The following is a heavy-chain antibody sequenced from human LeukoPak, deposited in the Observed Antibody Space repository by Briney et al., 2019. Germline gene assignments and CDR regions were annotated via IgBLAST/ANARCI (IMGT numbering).Heavy chain of an antibody. CDR3: ARVRRDGYYFDS. CDR2: ISSDGTYR. Sequence: GGSLRLSCVVSGFTLKTFKMNWVRQAPGKGLEWVSSISSDGTYRSYADSVKGRFTISGDNAKSSLYLEMNSLRVEDTGVYYCARVRRDGYYFDSWGQGTPLTVSS. CDR1: GFTLKTFK. J-gene: IGHJ4*02. D-gene: IGHD5-24*01. V-gene: IGHV3-21*06.